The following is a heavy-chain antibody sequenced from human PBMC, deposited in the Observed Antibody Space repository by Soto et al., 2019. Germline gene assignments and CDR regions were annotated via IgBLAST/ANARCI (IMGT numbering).Heavy chain of an antibody. CDR3: AKERSIAVAAYDAFDI. CDR1: GFTFSSYA. J-gene: IGHJ3*02. Sequence: GGSLRLSCAASGFTFSSYAMSWVRQAPGKGLEWVSAISGSGGSTYYADSVKGRFTISRDNSKNTLYLQMNSLRAEDTAVYYCAKERSIAVAAYDAFDIWGQGTMVTVSS. CDR2: ISGSGGST. D-gene: IGHD6-19*01. V-gene: IGHV3-23*01.